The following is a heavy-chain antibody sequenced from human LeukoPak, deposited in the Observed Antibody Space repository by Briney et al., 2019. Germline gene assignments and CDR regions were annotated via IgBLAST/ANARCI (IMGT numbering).Heavy chain of an antibody. D-gene: IGHD1-26*01. CDR2: IYYSGST. J-gene: IGHJ5*02. Sequence: PSETLSLTCTVSGGSISSYYWSWIRQPPGKGLEWIGYIYYSGSTNYNPSLKSRVTISVDTSKNQFSLKLSSVTAADTAVYYCARAYSGSYHWFDHWGQGTLVTVSS. CDR3: ARAYSGSYHWFDH. CDR1: GGSISSYY. V-gene: IGHV4-59*01.